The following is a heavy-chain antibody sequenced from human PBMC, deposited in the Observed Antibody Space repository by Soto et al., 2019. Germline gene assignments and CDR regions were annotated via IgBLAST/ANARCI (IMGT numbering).Heavy chain of an antibody. CDR2: LNIAGTI. CDR1: GASISSFN. J-gene: IGHJ2*01. D-gene: IGHD6-13*01. V-gene: IGHV4-4*07. CDR3: ERDRGEYTSSWFWYFSH. Sequence: PSETLSLTCSVSGASISSFNWNWVRQPAGKGPEWVGRLNIAGTINYNPSLKSRITMSMDTSKNQIYLHLRSVTAADTAIYYCERDRGEYTSSWFWYFSHWGHGTLVTVSS.